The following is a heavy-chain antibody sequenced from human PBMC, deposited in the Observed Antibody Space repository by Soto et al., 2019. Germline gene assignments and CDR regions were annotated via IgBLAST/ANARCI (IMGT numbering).Heavy chain of an antibody. CDR1: GFTFSSYS. CDR2: ISSSSSYI. V-gene: IGHV3-21*01. J-gene: IGHJ4*02. D-gene: IGHD6-19*01. CDR3: ARFAPGIAVAGHGSYFDY. Sequence: GSLRLSCAASGFTFSSYSMNWVRQAPGKGLEWVSSISSSSSYIYYADSVKGRFTISRDNAKNSLYLQMNSLRAEDTAVYYCARFAPGIAVAGHGSYFDYWGQGTLVTVSS.